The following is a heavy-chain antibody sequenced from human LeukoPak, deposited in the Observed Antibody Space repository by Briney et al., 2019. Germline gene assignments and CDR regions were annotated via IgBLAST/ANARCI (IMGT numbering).Heavy chain of an antibody. D-gene: IGHD3-10*01. J-gene: IGHJ6*02. CDR2: IYSGGST. CDR3: ARVVSRGYYYYYGMDV. CDR1: GFTVSSNY. V-gene: IGHV3-53*01. Sequence: GGSLRLSCAASGFTVSSNYMSWVRQAPGKGLEWVSVIYSGGSTYYADSVKGRFTISRDNSKNTLYLQMNSLRAEDTAVCYCARVVSRGYYYYYGMDVWGQGTTVTVSS.